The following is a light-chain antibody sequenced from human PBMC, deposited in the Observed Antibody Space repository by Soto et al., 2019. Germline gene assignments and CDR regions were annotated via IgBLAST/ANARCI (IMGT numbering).Light chain of an antibody. V-gene: IGLV2-14*01. J-gene: IGLJ1*01. CDR2: DVS. CDR3: SSYTTTSTSLNV. CDR1: SSDVCGYDY. Sequence: QSVLTQPASVSGSPGQSITISCTGTSSDVCGYDYVSWYQQPPDKAPKLLIYDVSNRPSGVSNRFSGSKSGNTASLTISGLQAEDEADYYCSSYTTTSTSLNVFGTGTKVTVL.